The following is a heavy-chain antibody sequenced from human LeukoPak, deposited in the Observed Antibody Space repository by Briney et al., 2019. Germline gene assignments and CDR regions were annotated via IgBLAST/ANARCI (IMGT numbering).Heavy chain of an antibody. Sequence: GGSLRLSCAVSGFTVSSNYMSWVRQAPGKGLEWVSVIYSGGSTYYADSVKGRFTISRDNSKNTLYLQMNSLRAEDTAVYYCAREIGLPDAFDIWGQGTMVTVSS. V-gene: IGHV3-66*01. CDR2: IYSGGST. CDR3: AREIGLPDAFDI. CDR1: GFTVSSNY. D-gene: IGHD4-17*01. J-gene: IGHJ3*02.